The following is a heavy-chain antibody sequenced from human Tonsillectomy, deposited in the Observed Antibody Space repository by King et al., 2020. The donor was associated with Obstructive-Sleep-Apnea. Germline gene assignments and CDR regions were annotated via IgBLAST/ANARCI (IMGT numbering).Heavy chain of an antibody. Sequence: QLVQSGAEVKKPGASVKVSCKASGYTFTGYYIHWVRQAPGQGLEGIGWSSPNSGATKYVQRFQDRVTMTRDTSISTAYMDLSRLRSDDTAIYYCARDMSAYDSTSPAYWGQGTLVTVSS. V-gene: IGHV1-2*02. CDR2: SSPNSGAT. J-gene: IGHJ4*02. CDR1: GYTFTGYY. CDR3: ARDMSAYDSTSPAY. D-gene: IGHD3-10*01.